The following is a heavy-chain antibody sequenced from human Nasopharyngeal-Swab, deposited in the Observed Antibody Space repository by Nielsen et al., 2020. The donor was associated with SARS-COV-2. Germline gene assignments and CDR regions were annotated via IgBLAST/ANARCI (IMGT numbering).Heavy chain of an antibody. CDR1: GFTFTSSA. Sequence: SVKVSCKASGFTFTSSAVQWVRQARGQRLEWIGWIVVGSGSTNFAQKFQERVIITRDMSTSTAYMELNSLSSADTAVYYCAATLVAGGKGDNYYYGMDVWGQGTTVTVSS. CDR3: AATLVAGGKGDNYYYGMDV. CDR2: IVVGSGST. D-gene: IGHD6-19*01. V-gene: IGHV1-58*01. J-gene: IGHJ6*02.